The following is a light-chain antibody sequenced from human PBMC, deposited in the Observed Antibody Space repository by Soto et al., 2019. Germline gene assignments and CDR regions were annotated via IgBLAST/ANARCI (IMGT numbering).Light chain of an antibody. J-gene: IGLJ3*02. V-gene: IGLV1-40*01. CDR3: QYYDSSRAGSQGV. Sequence: QLVLTQPPSMSGAPGQRVTISCTVSSSDSGAGYDVHWYQQFQGTAPKLLIYSNINRPSGVPDRFSGSKSGTSASLAITGLQAEDEADYYCQYYDSSRAGSQGVFGGGTKLTVL. CDR1: SSDSGAGYD. CDR2: SNI.